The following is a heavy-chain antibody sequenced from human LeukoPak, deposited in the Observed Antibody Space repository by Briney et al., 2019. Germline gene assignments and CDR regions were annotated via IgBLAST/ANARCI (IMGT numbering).Heavy chain of an antibody. D-gene: IGHD1-1*01. V-gene: IGHV1-18*01. CDR2: INAYNGNT. J-gene: IGHJ4*02. Sequence: ASVTVSFKGSGYTFSSYGFSWVRQAPGQGLEWMGWINAYNGNTNYAQNLQGRVTMTTDTSTSTAYMELRSLRSDDTAVYYCARRQGTTLNFDYWGQGTLVTVSS. CDR3: ARRQGTTLNFDY. CDR1: GYTFSSYG.